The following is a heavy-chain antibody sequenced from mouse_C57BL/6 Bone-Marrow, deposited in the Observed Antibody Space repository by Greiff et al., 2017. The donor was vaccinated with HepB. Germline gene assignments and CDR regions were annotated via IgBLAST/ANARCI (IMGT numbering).Heavy chain of an antibody. V-gene: IGHV1-55*01. Sequence: QVQLQQPGAELVKPGASVKMSCKASGYTFTSYWITWVKQRPGQGLEWIGDIYPGSGSTNYNEKFKSKATLTVDTSSSTAYMQLSSLTSEDSAVYYCARSGLGRYYAMDYWGQGTSVTVSS. CDR1: GYTFTSYW. CDR3: ARSGLGRYYAMDY. J-gene: IGHJ4*01. D-gene: IGHD4-1*01. CDR2: IYPGSGST.